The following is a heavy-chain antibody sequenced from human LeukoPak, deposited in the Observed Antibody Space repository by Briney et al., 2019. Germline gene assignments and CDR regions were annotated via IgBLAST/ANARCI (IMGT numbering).Heavy chain of an antibody. D-gene: IGHD3-10*01. CDR3: ARDRSSGYYGSFDY. J-gene: IGHJ4*02. V-gene: IGHV3-33*01. Sequence: GGSLRLSCAASGFTFSSYGMHWVRQAPGKGLEWVAVIWYDGSNKYYADSVKGRFTISRDNAKNSLYLQMNSLRAEDTAVYYCARDRSSGYYGSFDYWGQGTLVTVSS. CDR1: GFTFSSYG. CDR2: IWYDGSNK.